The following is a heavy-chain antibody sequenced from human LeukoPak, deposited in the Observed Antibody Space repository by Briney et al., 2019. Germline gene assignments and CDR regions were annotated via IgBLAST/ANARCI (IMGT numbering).Heavy chain of an antibody. D-gene: IGHD6-19*01. CDR3: ARRRYSSGWYEHWYFDL. CDR1: GYSFTSYW. CDR2: IYPGDSDT. Sequence: GESLKISCKGSGYSFTSYWIGWVRQMPGKGLEWMGIIYPGDSDTRYSPSFQGQVTISADKSISTAYLQWSSLKASDTAMYYCARRRYSSGWYEHWYFDLWGRGPLVTVSS. V-gene: IGHV5-51*01. J-gene: IGHJ2*01.